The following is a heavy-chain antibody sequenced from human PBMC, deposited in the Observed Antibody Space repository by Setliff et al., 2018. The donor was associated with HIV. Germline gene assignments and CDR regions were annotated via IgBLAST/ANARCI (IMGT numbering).Heavy chain of an antibody. V-gene: IGHV3-7*01. D-gene: IGHD3-22*01. J-gene: IGHJ4*02. CDR3: ARAYNVYDYRSDSSGYDY. Sequence: GGSLRLSCAASGFTFTSAWMTWVRQAPGKGLEWVANIKEDGTETYYVDSVKGRFTISRDNRKDLLFLQMNSLKDEDTAVYYCARAYNVYDYRSDSSGYDYWGQGTLVTVSS. CDR2: IKEDGTET. CDR1: GFTFTSAW.